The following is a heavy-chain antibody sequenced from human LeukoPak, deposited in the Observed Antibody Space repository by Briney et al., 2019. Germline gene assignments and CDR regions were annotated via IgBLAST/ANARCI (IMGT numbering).Heavy chain of an antibody. Sequence: SETLSLTCTVSGGSISSYYWSWIRQPPGKGLEGIGYIYNSGSTNYNPSLKSRVTISVDTSKNQFSLKLSSVTAADTAVYYCASYSPYYYGMDVWGKGTTVTVSS. CDR1: GGSISSYY. V-gene: IGHV4-59*01. CDR3: ASYSPYYYGMDV. CDR2: IYNSGST. J-gene: IGHJ6*04. D-gene: IGHD5-18*01.